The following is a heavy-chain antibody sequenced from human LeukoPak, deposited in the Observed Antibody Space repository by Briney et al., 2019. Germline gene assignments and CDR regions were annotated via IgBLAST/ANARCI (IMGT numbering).Heavy chain of an antibody. CDR3: ARVEGAAAFNP. CDR2: ISGSGYNT. D-gene: IGHD6-13*01. CDR1: GFTFSNHG. Sequence: PGGSLRLSCVATGFTFSNHGMTWFRQAPGKGLEWVSTISGSGYNTYYADSVKGRFTISRDNAKNSLYLQVNSLRAEDTAVYYCARVEGAAAFNPWGQGTLVTVSS. V-gene: IGHV3-21*01. J-gene: IGHJ5*02.